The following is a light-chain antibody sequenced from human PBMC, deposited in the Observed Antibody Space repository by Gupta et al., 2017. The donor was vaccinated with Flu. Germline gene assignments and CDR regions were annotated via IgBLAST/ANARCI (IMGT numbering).Light chain of an antibody. J-gene: IGLJ2*01. CDR1: SSNIEDNY. V-gene: IGLV1-47*01. CDR3: AVWDDRLDAWV. CDR2: RNR. Sequence: QSVLIQTPSASGTPGQRVTMSCSGSSSNIEDNYVFWYQQLPGTAPKIIIYRNRQRPSGVPDRISGSKSGTSAFLAISGLRSEDEADYYCAVWDDRLDAWVFGGGTKVTVL.